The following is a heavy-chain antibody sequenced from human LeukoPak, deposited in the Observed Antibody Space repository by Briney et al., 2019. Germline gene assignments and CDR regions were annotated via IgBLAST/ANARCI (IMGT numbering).Heavy chain of an antibody. CDR1: GFTSSSYA. V-gene: IGHV3-23*01. CDR2: ISGSGGST. CDR3: AKDSLYNSGWYYFDY. Sequence: GGSLRLFCAASGFTSSSYAMSWVRQPPGKGLEWVSAISGSGGSTYYADSVKGRFTISRDNSKNTLYLQMNSLRAEDTAVYYCAKDSLYNSGWYYFDYWGQGTLVTVSS. D-gene: IGHD6-19*01. J-gene: IGHJ4*02.